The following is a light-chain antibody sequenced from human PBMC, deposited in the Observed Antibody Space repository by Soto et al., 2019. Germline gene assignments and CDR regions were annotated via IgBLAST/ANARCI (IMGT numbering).Light chain of an antibody. CDR2: VAS. CDR3: LQHNNYPWP. Sequence: DIQRTKSQSSLSAYVGDRVIITCRASLAIRNDVGLYQQKPGKDPKRLIYVASRLESGVPSRFSGSGFGTEFTLKISGLQPEDFATYYCLQHNNYPWPFGQ. V-gene: IGKV1-17*01. J-gene: IGKJ1*01. CDR1: LAIRND.